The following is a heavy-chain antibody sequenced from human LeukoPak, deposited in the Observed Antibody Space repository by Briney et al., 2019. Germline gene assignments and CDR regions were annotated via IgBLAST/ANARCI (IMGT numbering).Heavy chain of an antibody. J-gene: IGHJ4*02. V-gene: IGHV3-23*01. CDR1: GFTFSSYG. Sequence: GGSLRLSCAASGFTFSSYGMSWVRQAPGKGLEWVSAISGSGGSTYYADSVKGRFTISRDSSKNTLYLQMNSLRAEDTAVYYCARTYDSSGYSDYWGQGTLVTVSS. D-gene: IGHD3-22*01. CDR2: ISGSGGST. CDR3: ARTYDSSGYSDY.